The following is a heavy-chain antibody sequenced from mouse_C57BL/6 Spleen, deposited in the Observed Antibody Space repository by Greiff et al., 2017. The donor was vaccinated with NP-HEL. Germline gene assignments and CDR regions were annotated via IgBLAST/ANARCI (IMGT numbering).Heavy chain of an antibody. V-gene: IGHV1-26*01. D-gene: IGHD1-1*01. CDR3: STGTRTVGYAD. CDR1: GYTFTDYY. Sequence: VQLQQSGPELVKPGASVKISCKASGYTFTDYYMNCVKQSPGKSLEWIGDINPNNGCTSYNQKFKGKATLTVDKSSSTDYMELRSLTSEDSAVFYCSTGTRTVGYADWGKGILVT. CDR2: INPNNGCT. J-gene: IGHJ3*01.